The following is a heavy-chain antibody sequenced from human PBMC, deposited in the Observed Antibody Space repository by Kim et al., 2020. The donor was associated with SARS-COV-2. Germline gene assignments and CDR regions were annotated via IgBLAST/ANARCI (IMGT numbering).Heavy chain of an antibody. J-gene: IGHJ4*02. CDR3: VRPPQY. CDR2: IYSSGST. Sequence: IYSSGSTFYADSVKGRFTISRDNSRNSLILQMNRLRVGYTAMYYCVRPPQYWGQGTPVTVSS. V-gene: IGHV3-53*05.